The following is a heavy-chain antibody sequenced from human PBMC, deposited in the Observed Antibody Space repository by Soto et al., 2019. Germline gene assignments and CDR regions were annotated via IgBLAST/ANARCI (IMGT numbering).Heavy chain of an antibody. Sequence: ASVKVSCKASGYTFTSYAMHWVRQAPGQRLEWMGWINAGNGNTKYSQKFQGRVTITRDTSASTAYMGLSSLRSEDTAVYYCARDMWGNSSGWYYYFDYWGQGTLVTVSS. J-gene: IGHJ4*02. D-gene: IGHD6-19*01. V-gene: IGHV1-3*01. CDR3: ARDMWGNSSGWYYYFDY. CDR1: GYTFTSYA. CDR2: INAGNGNT.